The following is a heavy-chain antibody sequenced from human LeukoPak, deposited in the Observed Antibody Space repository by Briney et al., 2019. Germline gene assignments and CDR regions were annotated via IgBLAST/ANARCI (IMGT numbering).Heavy chain of an antibody. CDR2: INHSGST. J-gene: IGHJ4*02. Sequence: SETLSLTCAVYGGSFSGYYWSWIRQPPGKGPEWIGEINHSGSTNYNPSLKSRVTISVDTSKNQFSLKLSSVTAADTAVYYCGGRGWSEFDYWGQGTLVTVSS. D-gene: IGHD6-19*01. CDR1: GGSFSGYY. CDR3: GGRGWSEFDY. V-gene: IGHV4-34*01.